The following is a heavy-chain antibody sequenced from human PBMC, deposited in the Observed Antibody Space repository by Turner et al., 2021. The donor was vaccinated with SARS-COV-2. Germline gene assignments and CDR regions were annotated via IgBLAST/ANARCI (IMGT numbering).Heavy chain of an antibody. CDR1: GFTFDDYA. D-gene: IGHD6-19*01. J-gene: IGHJ4*02. CDR3: AKGLGIAVAGTGADY. Sequence: EVQLVESGGGLVQPGRSLSLSCTASGFTFDDYAMHWVRQAPGKGLEWVSGISWNSGSIGYADSVKGRFTISRDNAKSSLYLQMNSLRPEDTALYYCAKGLGIAVAGTGADYWGQGTLVTVSS. CDR2: ISWNSGSI. V-gene: IGHV3-9*01.